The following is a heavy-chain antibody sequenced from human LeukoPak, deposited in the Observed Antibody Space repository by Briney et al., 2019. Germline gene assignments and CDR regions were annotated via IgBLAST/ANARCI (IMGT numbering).Heavy chain of an antibody. CDR2: IYTSGNT. Sequence: SETLSLTCTVSGDSIINHYWSWIRQSPGKGLEWVGFIYTSGNTKYNPSLKSRGTISGDTSMNQLSLKLTSVTAADTAVYYCVRHYSGAYSPFDYWGQGALVAVSS. CDR1: GDSIINHY. CDR3: VRHYSGAYSPFDY. J-gene: IGHJ4*02. D-gene: IGHD1-26*01. V-gene: IGHV4-4*09.